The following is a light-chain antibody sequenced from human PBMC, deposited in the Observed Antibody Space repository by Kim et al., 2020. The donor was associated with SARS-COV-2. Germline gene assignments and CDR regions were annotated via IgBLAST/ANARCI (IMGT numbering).Light chain of an antibody. CDR3: CSYAGFAV. CDR2: EGS. V-gene: IGLV2-23*01. CDR1: SSDVGSYNL. J-gene: IGLJ2*01. Sequence: SPGQSITISCTGTSSDVGSYNLVSWYQQHPGKAPKLMIYEGSKRPSGVSNRFSGSKSGNTASLTISGLQAEDEADYYCCSYAGFAVFGGGTKLTVL.